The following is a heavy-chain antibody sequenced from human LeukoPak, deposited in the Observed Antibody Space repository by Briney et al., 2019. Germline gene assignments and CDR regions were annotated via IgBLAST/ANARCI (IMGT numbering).Heavy chain of an antibody. V-gene: IGHV4-59*01. J-gene: IGHJ5*02. CDR1: GGSISSYY. CDR3: ARGVGNFNWFDP. CDR2: IYYSGST. D-gene: IGHD4-23*01. Sequence: KPSETLSLTCTVSGGSISSYYWSWIRQPPGKGLEWIGYIYYSGSTNYNPSLKSRVTISVDTSKNQFSLKLSSVTTADTAVYYCARGVGNFNWFDPWGQGTLVTVSS.